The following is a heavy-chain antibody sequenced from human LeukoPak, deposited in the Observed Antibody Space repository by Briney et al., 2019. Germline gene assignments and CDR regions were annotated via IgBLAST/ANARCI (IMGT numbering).Heavy chain of an antibody. CDR1: GFTFSSYS. CDR3: ARESQQLVFDY. D-gene: IGHD6-13*01. V-gene: IGHV3-20*04. J-gene: IGHJ4*02. Sequence: GGSLRLSCAASGFTFSSYSMSWVRQAPGKGLEWVSGINWNGGSTGYADSVKGRFTISRDSAKNSLYLQMNSLRAEDTALYYCARESQQLVFDYWGQGTLVTVSS. CDR2: INWNGGST.